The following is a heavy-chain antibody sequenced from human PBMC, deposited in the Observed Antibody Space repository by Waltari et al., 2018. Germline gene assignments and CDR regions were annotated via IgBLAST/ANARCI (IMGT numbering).Heavy chain of an antibody. CDR3: ARTRSGHSGVFHYYMDV. CDR1: GGSISSYY. Sequence: QVQLQESGPGLVKASETLSLTCAVSGGSISSYYWSWVRQPAGKGLEWIGRIYSSETTNYNPALNGITNYNPSLKSRVTMSVDKSKNQFSLKVTSVTAADTAVYYCARTRSGHSGVFHYYMDVWGKGTTVTVSS. D-gene: IGHD3-3*01. V-gene: IGHV4-4*07. CDR2: IYSSETTNYNPALNGIT. J-gene: IGHJ6*03.